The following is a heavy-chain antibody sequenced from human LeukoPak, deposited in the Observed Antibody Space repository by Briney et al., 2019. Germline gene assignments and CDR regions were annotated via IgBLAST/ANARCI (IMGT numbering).Heavy chain of an antibody. Sequence: SETLSLTCSVSGGSISSGGYYWSWIRQPPGKGLEWIGYIYHSGSTYYNPSLKSRVTISVDTSKNQFSLKLSSVTAADTAVYYCARLVGYCSSTSCPRDAFDIWGQGTMVTVSS. CDR2: IYHSGST. V-gene: IGHV4-30-2*03. CDR3: ARLVGYCSSTSCPRDAFDI. CDR1: GGSISSGGYY. J-gene: IGHJ3*02. D-gene: IGHD2-2*01.